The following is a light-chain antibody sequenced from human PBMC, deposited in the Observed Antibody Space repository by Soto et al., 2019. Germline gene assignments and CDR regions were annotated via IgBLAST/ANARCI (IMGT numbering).Light chain of an antibody. CDR2: DVS. CDR3: SSYTSSSTLLG. V-gene: IGLV2-14*01. CDR1: SSDVGGYNY. J-gene: IGLJ1*01. Sequence: QSALTQPASVSGSPGKSITISCTGTSSDVGGYNYVSWYQQHPGKAPKLMIYDVSNRPSGVSNRFSGSKSGNTASLTISGLQAEDEADYYCSSYTSSSTLLGFGTGTKLTVL.